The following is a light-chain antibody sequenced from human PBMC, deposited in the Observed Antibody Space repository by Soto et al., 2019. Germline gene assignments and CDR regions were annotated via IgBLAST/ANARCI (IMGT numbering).Light chain of an antibody. Sequence: QSVLTQPPSASGTPGQRVTIYCSGSSSNIGSNYVYWYQQLPGTAPKLLIYRNNQRPSGVPDRFSGSKSGTSASLAISGLRSEDEADYYCAAWDDSLSGYVFGTGTKLTVL. CDR1: SSNIGSNY. CDR3: AAWDDSLSGYV. V-gene: IGLV1-47*01. CDR2: RNN. J-gene: IGLJ1*01.